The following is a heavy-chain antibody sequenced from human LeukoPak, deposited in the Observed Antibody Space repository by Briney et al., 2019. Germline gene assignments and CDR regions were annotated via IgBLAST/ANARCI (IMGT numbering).Heavy chain of an antibody. CDR3: ATALYGSGSSLKAYMDV. D-gene: IGHD3-10*01. CDR1: GFTFSSYW. J-gene: IGHJ6*03. V-gene: IGHV3-74*01. CDR2: INSDGSST. Sequence: GGSLRLSCAASGFTFSSYWVHWVRQAPGKGLVWVSRINSDGSSTTYADSVKGRFTISRDNAKNTLYLQMNSLRADDTAVYYCATALYGSGSSLKAYMDVWGKGTTVTISS.